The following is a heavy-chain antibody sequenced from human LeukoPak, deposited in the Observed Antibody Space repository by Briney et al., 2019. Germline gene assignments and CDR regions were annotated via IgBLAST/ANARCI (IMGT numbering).Heavy chain of an antibody. D-gene: IGHD3-22*01. CDR1: GFTFSSYA. V-gene: IGHV3-23*01. CDR2: ISGSGGST. J-gene: IGHJ4*02. Sequence: GGSLRLSCAASGFTFSSYAMSWVRQAPGKGLEWVSAISGSGGSTYYADSVKGRFAISRDNSKNTLYLQMNSLRAEDTAVYYCAQCYYDSSGYYPLLGYWGQGTLVTVSS. CDR3: AQCYYDSSGYYPLLGY.